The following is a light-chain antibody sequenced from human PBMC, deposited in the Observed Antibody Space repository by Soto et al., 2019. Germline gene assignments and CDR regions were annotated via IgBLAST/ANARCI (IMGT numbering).Light chain of an antibody. CDR3: KSYAGSNTYG. J-gene: IGLJ1*01. CDR2: EVS. CDR1: SSDVGAYNY. Sequence: QSVLTQPASVSGSPGQSITISCTGTSSDVGAYNYVSWYQQHPGKAPKLLIFEVSSRPSGVPDRFSGSKSGNTASLTVSGLQAADEADYFYKSYAGSNTYGFGSGTKVTVL. V-gene: IGLV2-8*01.